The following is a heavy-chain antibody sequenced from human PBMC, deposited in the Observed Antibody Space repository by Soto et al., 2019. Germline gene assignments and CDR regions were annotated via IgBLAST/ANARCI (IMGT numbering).Heavy chain of an antibody. D-gene: IGHD1-26*01. CDR2: ISSSGGTI. CDR3: ARDRRGGTYSSSPHSGF. Sequence: GGSLRLSCAASGFTFSSYEMNWVRQAPGKGLEWVSYISSSGGTIHNADSVKGRFTISRDNAKNSLYLQMNSLRAEDTAVYYCARDRRGGTYSSSPHSGFWGQVTLVTVSS. J-gene: IGHJ4*02. CDR1: GFTFSSYE. V-gene: IGHV3-48*03.